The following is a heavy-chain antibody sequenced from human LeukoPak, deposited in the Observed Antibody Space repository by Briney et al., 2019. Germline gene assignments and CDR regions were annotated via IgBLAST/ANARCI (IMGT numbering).Heavy chain of an antibody. V-gene: IGHV1-69*13. D-gene: IGHD3-10*01. Sequence: GASVKVSCKASGGTFSSYAISWVRQAPGQGLEWMGGIIPIFGTANYAQKFQGRVTITADESTSTAYMELSSLRSEDTAVYYCARGELRSDPYYYYYMDVWGKGTTVTVSS. CDR3: ARGELRSDPYYYYYMDV. J-gene: IGHJ6*03. CDR1: GGTFSSYA. CDR2: IIPIFGTA.